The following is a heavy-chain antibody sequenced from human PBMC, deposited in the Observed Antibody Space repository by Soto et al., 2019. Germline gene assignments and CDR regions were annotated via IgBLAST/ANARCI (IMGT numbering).Heavy chain of an antibody. Sequence: GGSLRLSCAASGFTFSSYGMHWVRQAPGKGLEWVAVIWYDGSNKYYADSVKGRFTISRDNSKNTLYLQMNSLRAEDTAVYYCARDRAARSPRLAYYYYYGMDVWGQGTTVTVSS. J-gene: IGHJ6*02. V-gene: IGHV3-33*01. CDR3: ARDRAARSPRLAYYYYYGMDV. CDR1: GFTFSSYG. CDR2: IWYDGSNK. D-gene: IGHD6-6*01.